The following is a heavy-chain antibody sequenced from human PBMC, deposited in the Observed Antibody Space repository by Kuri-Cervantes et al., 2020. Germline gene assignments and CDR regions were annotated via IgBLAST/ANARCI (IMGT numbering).Heavy chain of an antibody. CDR3: AKDPNGDFMGAFDF. Sequence: GESLKISCAASGFTFSNYAMIWVRQAPGQGLEWVSIISGGGATTYYADSVKGRFTISRDNSKNTLYLQMNSLRAEDTAIYYCAKDPNGDFMGAFDFWGQGTMVTVSS. J-gene: IGHJ3*01. V-gene: IGHV3-23*01. CDR1: GFTFSNYA. D-gene: IGHD4-17*01. CDR2: ISGGGATT.